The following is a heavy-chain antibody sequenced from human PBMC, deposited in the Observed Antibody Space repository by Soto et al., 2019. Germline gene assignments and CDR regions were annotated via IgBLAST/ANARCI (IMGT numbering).Heavy chain of an antibody. D-gene: IGHD6-13*01. Sequence: QVQLVESGGGVVQPGRSLRLSCAASGFTFSSYGMHWVRQAPGKGLEWVAVISYDGSNKYYADSVKGRFTISRDNSKNTLYLQMNSLRAEDTAVYYCAKGRVGLAAAAYYFDYLGQGTLVTVSS. CDR3: AKGRVGLAAAAYYFDY. J-gene: IGHJ4*02. CDR2: ISYDGSNK. V-gene: IGHV3-30*18. CDR1: GFTFSSYG.